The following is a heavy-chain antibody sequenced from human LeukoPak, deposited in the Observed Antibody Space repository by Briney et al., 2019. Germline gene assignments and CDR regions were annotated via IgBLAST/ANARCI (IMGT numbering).Heavy chain of an antibody. CDR2: INAGNGNT. J-gene: IGHJ5*02. CDR1: GYTFTSYA. D-gene: IGHD3-3*01. V-gene: IGHV1-3*01. Sequence: ASVTVSCKASGYTFTSYAMHWVRQAPGQRLEWMGWINAGNGNTKYSQKFQGRVTITRDTSASTAYMELSSLRSEDTAVYYCARDRWSRYYDFWSGSNDNWFDPWGQGTLVTVSS. CDR3: ARDRWSRYYDFWSGSNDNWFDP.